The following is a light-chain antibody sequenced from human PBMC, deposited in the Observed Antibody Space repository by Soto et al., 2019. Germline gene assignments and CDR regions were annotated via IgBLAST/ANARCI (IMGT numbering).Light chain of an antibody. V-gene: IGKV1-33*01. CDR1: QDISNY. CDR2: DAS. Sequence: DIQMTQSPSSLSASVGDRVTITCQASQDISNYLNWYQQKPGKAPKLLIYDASNLETGVPSRFSGSGSGTDFTFTISSLQPEDIATYYCQQYDNLPLFTFGPGTKADIK. CDR3: QQYDNLPLFT. J-gene: IGKJ3*01.